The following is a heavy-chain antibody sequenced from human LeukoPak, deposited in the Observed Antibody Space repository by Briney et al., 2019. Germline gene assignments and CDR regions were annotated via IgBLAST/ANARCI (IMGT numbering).Heavy chain of an antibody. Sequence: PGRSLRLSCAASGFPFGSYGLHWVRQAPGKGLEWVAVIWYDGSNKYYPDSVKGRFTISRDDSKNTLYLQMNSLRAEDTAVYYCARGSRLLYTWGQGTLVTVSS. CDR3: ARGSRLLYT. D-gene: IGHD2/OR15-2a*01. V-gene: IGHV3-33*01. CDR1: GFPFGSYG. CDR2: IWYDGSNK. J-gene: IGHJ5*02.